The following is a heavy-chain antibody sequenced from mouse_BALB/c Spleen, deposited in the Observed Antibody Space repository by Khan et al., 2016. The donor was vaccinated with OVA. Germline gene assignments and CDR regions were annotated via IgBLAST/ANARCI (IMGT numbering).Heavy chain of an antibody. CDR2: IWGGGST. CDR1: GFSLSDYG. Sequence: QVQLKQSGPGLVAPSQNLSITCTASGFSLSDYGVSWIRQPPGKGLEWLGVIWGGGSTSYNSVLNSRLSISKDNSKGQVILKMSSLQSDDTAMFYCAKGVWCYYYTLDYWGQGISVTVSS. D-gene: IGHD1-1*02. J-gene: IGHJ4*01. CDR3: AKGVWCYYYTLDY. V-gene: IGHV2-6-5*01.